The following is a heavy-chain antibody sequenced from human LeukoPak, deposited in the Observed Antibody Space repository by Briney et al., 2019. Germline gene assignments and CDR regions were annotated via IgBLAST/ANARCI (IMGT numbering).Heavy chain of an antibody. CDR2: IYHSGST. CDR3: ARKGSGWYRRGIDY. D-gene: IGHD6-19*01. J-gene: IGHJ4*02. Sequence: SGTLSLTCAVSGGSISSSNWWSWVRQPPGKGLEWIGEIYHSGSTNYNPSLKSRVTISVDRSKNQFSLKLSSVTAADTAVYYCARKGSGWYRRGIDYWGQGTLVTVSS. CDR1: GGSISSSNW. V-gene: IGHV4-4*02.